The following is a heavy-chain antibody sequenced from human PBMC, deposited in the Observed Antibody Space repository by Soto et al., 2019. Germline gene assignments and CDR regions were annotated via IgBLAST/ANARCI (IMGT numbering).Heavy chain of an antibody. CDR3: ARARWYDAFDV. CDR1: GFFISSGNY. V-gene: IGHV4-38-2*01. CDR2: IFHGGNT. D-gene: IGHD2-15*01. J-gene: IGHJ3*01. Sequence: LSLTCAVSGFFISSGNYWGWIRKPPGKGLEWIGSIFHGGNTYYNPSLKSRVAISVDMSKNQFSLKLNSVTAADTAVYYCARARWYDAFDVWGQGTVVTVSS.